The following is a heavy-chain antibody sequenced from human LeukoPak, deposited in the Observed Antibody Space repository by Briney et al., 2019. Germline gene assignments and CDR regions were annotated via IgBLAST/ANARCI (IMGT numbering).Heavy chain of an antibody. J-gene: IGHJ3*01. D-gene: IGHD3-10*01. CDR3: AKHRGRGRDASDV. CDR2: IYPGDSDT. CDR1: GYDFTSYW. Sequence: GESLKISCQTSGYDFTSYWIDWVRQMPGKGLEWMGIIYPGDSDTTYSPSFQGQVTISADKSISTVYLQWSSLKASDTAMYYCAKHRGRGRDASDVWGQGTMVIVSS. V-gene: IGHV5-51*01.